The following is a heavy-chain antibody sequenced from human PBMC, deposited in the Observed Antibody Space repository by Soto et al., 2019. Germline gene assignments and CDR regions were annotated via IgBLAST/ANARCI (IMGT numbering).Heavy chain of an antibody. D-gene: IGHD3-22*01. CDR3: AKATYYYDSSGSAFDF. J-gene: IGHJ3*01. V-gene: IGHV3-48*01. Sequence: PGGPLRLSCAASGFTFSSYSMNWVRQAPGKGLEWVSYISSSSSTIYYADSVKGRFTISRDNAKNSLYLQMNSLRAEDTAVYYCAKATYYYDSSGSAFDFWGQGTMVTVSS. CDR1: GFTFSSYS. CDR2: ISSSSSTI.